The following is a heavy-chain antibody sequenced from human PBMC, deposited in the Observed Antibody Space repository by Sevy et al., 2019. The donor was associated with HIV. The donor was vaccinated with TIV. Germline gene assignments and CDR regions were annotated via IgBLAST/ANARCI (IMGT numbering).Heavy chain of an antibody. CDR2: ISYDGSNK. D-gene: IGHD3-16*01. V-gene: IGHV3-30-3*01. CDR3: ARDDDPDYYYFDMDV. CDR1: GFTFSSYA. Sequence: GGSLRLSCAASGFTFSSYAMHWVRQAPGKGLEWVAVISYDGSNKYYADSVKGRFTISRDNSKNTLYLQMDDLRAEDTALYYCARDDDPDYYYFDMDVWGEGTTVTVSS. J-gene: IGHJ6*04.